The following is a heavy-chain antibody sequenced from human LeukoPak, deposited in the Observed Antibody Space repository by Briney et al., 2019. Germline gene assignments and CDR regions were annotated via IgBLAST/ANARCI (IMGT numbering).Heavy chain of an antibody. CDR3: ARHGSGWYVVAANNWFDP. D-gene: IGHD6-19*01. CDR1: GGSISSSSYY. J-gene: IGHJ5*02. CDR2: IYYSGST. Sequence: PSETLSLTRTVSGGSISSSSYYWGWIRQPPGKGLEWIGSIYYSGSTYYNPSLKSRVTISVDTSKNQFSLKLSSVTAADTAVYYCARHGSGWYVVAANNWFDPWGQGTLVTVSS. V-gene: IGHV4-39*01.